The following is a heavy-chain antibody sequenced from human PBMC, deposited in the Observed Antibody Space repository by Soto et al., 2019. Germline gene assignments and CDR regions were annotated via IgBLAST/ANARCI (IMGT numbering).Heavy chain of an antibody. CDR2: ISYDGKEK. Sequence: QVRLVESGGGVVQPGRSLRLSCAASGFNIKSFGMHWVRQAPGKGLEWIAFISYDGKEKQYADSVKGRFTVSTANSDTRFLQLDGLRGEDTAGYFCAKDLSYGDDWADLDRRGQGTVV. CDR1: GFNIKSFG. CDR3: AKDLSYGDDWADLDR. D-gene: IGHD3-16*01. V-gene: IGHV3-30*18. J-gene: IGHJ4*02.